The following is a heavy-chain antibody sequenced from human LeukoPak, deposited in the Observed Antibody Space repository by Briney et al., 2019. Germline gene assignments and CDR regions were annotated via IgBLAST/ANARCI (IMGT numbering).Heavy chain of an antibody. CDR1: GGSMTDHY. V-gene: IGHV4-59*11. CDR3: ARNYPGRRNWFDP. J-gene: IGHJ5*02. CDR2: IYYSGST. Sequence: SETLSLTCSVSGGSMTDHYWSWIRQPPGKGPEWIGHIYYSGSTNYNPSLKSRVTISVDTSKNQFSLRLTSGIAADTAVYYCARNYPGRRNWFDPWGQGTKVTVSS. D-gene: IGHD3-10*01.